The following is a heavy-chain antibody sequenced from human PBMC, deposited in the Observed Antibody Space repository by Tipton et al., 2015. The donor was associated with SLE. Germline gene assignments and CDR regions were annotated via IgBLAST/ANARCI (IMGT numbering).Heavy chain of an antibody. V-gene: IGHV4-34*01. CDR1: GGSFSGSY. Sequence: TLSLTCAVYGGSFSGSYWIRIRQPPGKGLEWIGEINHSGGTNYNPSLKSRVTISADTSNKQFSLMLSSVTAADTAVYFCARLQFIFGGMDVWGKGTTVTVSS. D-gene: IGHD3-3*01. J-gene: IGHJ6*04. CDR2: INHSGGT. CDR3: ARLQFIFGGMDV.